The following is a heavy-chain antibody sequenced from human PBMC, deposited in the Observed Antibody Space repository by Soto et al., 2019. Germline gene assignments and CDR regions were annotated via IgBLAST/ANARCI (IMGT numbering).Heavy chain of an antibody. CDR1: GYSFTSYG. CDR3: ARDFSWGGVAVAEQHQNWFDP. V-gene: IGHV1-18*01. J-gene: IGHJ5*02. CDR2: ISAYNGNT. D-gene: IGHD6-19*01. Sequence: ASVKVSCKASGYSFTSYGISWVRQAPGQGLEWMGWISAYNGNTKYVQRLQGRVTMTTDTSTSTAYMELRSLRSDDTAVYYCARDFSWGGVAVAEQHQNWFDPWGQGTLVTVSS.